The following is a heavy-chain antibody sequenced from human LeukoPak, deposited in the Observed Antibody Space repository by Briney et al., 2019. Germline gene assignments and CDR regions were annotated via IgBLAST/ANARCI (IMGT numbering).Heavy chain of an antibody. Sequence: GGSLRLSCEASGFTFSHYGIHWVRQTPGKRLEWVAAISSDGVEKHYADSVKGRFTISRDNSKSTLYLQMNSLRAEDTALYYCAGEGHYDILTGYSPVEYYFYYMDVWGKGTTVTVSS. CDR2: ISSDGVEK. CDR1: GFTFSHYG. J-gene: IGHJ6*03. D-gene: IGHD3-9*01. CDR3: AGEGHYDILTGYSPVEYYFYYMDV. V-gene: IGHV3-30*04.